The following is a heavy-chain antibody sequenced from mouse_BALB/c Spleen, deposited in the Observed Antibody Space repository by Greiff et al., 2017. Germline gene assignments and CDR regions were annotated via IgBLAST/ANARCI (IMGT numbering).Heavy chain of an antibody. CDR3: ARDGNYYFDD. CDR2: IDPENGNT. Sequence: EVQLQQSGAELVRPGALVKLSCTASGFNIKDYYMHWVKQRPEQGLEWIGWIDPENGNTTYDPKFQGKASITADTSSNTAYLQLSSLTSEDTAVYYCARDGNYYFDDWGQGTTLTVSS. CDR1: GFNIKDYY. V-gene: IGHV14-1*02. J-gene: IGHJ2*01. D-gene: IGHD2-1*01.